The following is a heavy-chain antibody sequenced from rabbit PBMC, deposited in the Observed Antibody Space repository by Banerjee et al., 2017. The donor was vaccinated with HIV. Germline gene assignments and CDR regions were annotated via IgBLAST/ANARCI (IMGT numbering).Heavy chain of an antibody. CDR1: GFDISYYH. V-gene: IGHV1S45*01. CDR2: INTSSGNT. J-gene: IGHJ4*01. CDR3: ARDLAGVIGWNFDL. D-gene: IGHD4-1*01. Sequence: QEQLEESGGGLVQPGGSLTLSCTASGFDISYYHMGWVRQAPGKGLEWIGCINTSSGNTVYASWAKGRFTISKTSSTTVTLQMTSLTAADTATYFCARDLAGVIGWNFDLWGPGTLVTVS.